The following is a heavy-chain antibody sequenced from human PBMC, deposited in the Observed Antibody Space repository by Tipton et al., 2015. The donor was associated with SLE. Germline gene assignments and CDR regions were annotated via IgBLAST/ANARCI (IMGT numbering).Heavy chain of an antibody. Sequence: TLSLTCTVSGGSISSSNYYWGWIRQSPGKGLEWIGNINHRGTIHYNPSLNSRVTLSVDTSKNQFSLHLSSVTAADSAVFYCARMTKLAVVDYWGQGTLVTVSS. CDR2: INHRGTI. J-gene: IGHJ4*02. D-gene: IGHD6-19*01. V-gene: IGHV4-39*07. CDR1: GGSISSSNYY. CDR3: ARMTKLAVVDY.